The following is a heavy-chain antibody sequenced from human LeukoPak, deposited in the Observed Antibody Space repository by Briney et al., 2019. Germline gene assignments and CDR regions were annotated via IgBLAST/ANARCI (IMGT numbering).Heavy chain of an antibody. Sequence: SETLSLTCAVYGGSFSGYCWSWIRQPPGKGLEWIGSIYYSGSTYYNPSLKSRVTISVDTSKNQFSLKLSSVTAADTAVYYCARELIVDWFDYWGQGTLVTVSS. V-gene: IGHV4-34*01. D-gene: IGHD3-22*01. J-gene: IGHJ4*02. CDR3: ARELIVDWFDY. CDR1: GGSFSGYC. CDR2: IYYSGST.